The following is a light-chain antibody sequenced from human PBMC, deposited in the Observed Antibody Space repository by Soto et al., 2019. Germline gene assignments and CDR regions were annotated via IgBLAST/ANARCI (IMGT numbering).Light chain of an antibody. V-gene: IGKV3-11*01. Sequence: EIVLTQSPATLSLSPGERATLSCRASQTVNRYLAWYQQKPGQAPRLFIYDASNRATGIPARFSGSGSGTDFTLTISSLEPEDFAVYYCQQRSNWPLTFGPGTKVDIK. CDR2: DAS. CDR1: QTVNRY. J-gene: IGKJ3*01. CDR3: QQRSNWPLT.